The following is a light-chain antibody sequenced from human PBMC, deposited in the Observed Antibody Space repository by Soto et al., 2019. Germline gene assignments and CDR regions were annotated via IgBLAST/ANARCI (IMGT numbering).Light chain of an antibody. J-gene: IGKJ5*01. CDR1: HSVTSTY. CDR3: QQSRDSPIT. CDR2: GAS. Sequence: IVLTQATGTLSLSAWQRATLSCRVSHSVTSTYLAWYQQKPGQPPRLLISGASSRATGVPDRFSGNGSGTDFTLTITGLEPEDFALYYCQQSRDSPITFGQGTRLEI. V-gene: IGKV3-20*01.